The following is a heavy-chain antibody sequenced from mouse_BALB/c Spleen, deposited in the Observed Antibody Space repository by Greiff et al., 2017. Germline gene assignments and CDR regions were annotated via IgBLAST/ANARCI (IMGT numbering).Heavy chain of an antibody. D-gene: IGHD1-1*01. V-gene: IGHV3-2*02. J-gene: IGHJ3*01. CDR1: GYSITSDYA. CDR2: ISYSGST. Sequence: EVQLQQSGPGLVKPSQSLSLTCTVTGYSITSDYAWNWIRQFPGNKLEWMGYISYSGSTSYNPSLKSRISITRDTSKNQFFLQLNSVTTEDTATYYCARGTRAYWGQGTLVTVSA. CDR3: ARGTRAY.